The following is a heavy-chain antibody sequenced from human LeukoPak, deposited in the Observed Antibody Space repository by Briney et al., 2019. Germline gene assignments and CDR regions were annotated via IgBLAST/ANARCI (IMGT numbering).Heavy chain of an antibody. V-gene: IGHV4-34*01. Sequence: SETLSLTCAVYGESFSGYYWSWIRQPPGKGLEWIREINHSGSTNYNPSLKSRVTISLDTSKNHFSLKLSSVTAADTVVYYCARTWLVRGWFDPWGQGTLVTVSS. J-gene: IGHJ5*02. D-gene: IGHD6-19*01. CDR2: INHSGST. CDR1: GESFSGYY. CDR3: ARTWLVRGWFDP.